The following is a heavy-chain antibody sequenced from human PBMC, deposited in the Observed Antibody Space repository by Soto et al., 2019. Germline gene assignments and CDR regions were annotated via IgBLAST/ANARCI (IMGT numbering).Heavy chain of an antibody. CDR3: AREFMASTYYYYYGMDV. CDR2: IIPIFGTA. V-gene: IGHV1-69*13. Sequence: SVKVSCKASGGTFSSYAISWVRQAPGQGLEWMGGIIPIFGTANYAQKFQGRVTITADESTSTAYMELSSLRSEDTAVYYCAREFMASTYYYYYGMDVWGQGTTLTVS. CDR1: GGTFSSYA. J-gene: IGHJ6*02.